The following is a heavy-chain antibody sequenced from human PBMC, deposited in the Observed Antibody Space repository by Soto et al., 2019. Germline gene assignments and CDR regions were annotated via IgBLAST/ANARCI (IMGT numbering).Heavy chain of an antibody. J-gene: IGHJ6*03. D-gene: IGHD3-10*01. CDR2: INPSGGST. CDR3: ARGMSMVRGVPLYYYMDV. V-gene: IGHV1-46*03. Sequence: ASVKVSCKASGYTFTRYYMHWVRQAPGQGLEWMGIINPSGGSTSYAQKFQGRVTMTRDTSTSTVYMELSSLRSEDTAVYYCARGMSMVRGVPLYYYMDVWGKGTTVTVSS. CDR1: GYTFTRYY.